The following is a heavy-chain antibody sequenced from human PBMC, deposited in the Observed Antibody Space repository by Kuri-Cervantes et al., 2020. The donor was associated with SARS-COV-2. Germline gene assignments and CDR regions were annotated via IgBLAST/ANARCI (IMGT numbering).Heavy chain of an antibody. CDR1: GFTFSGYS. CDR3: AREEGGEQCEAFDY. Sequence: ETLSLTCAASGFTFSGYSMHWIRQAPGKGLEWVASIVSSRYYIYHADSVKGRLTISRDNSKTSLYLQMNSLKPEDTAVYYCAREEGGEQCEAFDYWGQGALVTVSS. D-gene: IGHD1/OR15-1a*01. V-gene: IGHV3-21*01. CDR2: IVSSRYYI. J-gene: IGHJ4*02.